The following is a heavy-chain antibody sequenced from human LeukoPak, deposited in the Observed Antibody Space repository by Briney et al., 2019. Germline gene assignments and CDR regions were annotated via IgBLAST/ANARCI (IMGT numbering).Heavy chain of an antibody. D-gene: IGHD3-10*01. Sequence: GGSLRLSCAASGFTFSSYEMNWVRQAPGKGLEWVSYISSSGSTIYYADSVKGRFTISRDNAKNSLYLQMNSLRAEDTAVYYCARESVRYGSGPRSAFDIWGQGTMVTVSS. CDR3: ARESVRYGSGPRSAFDI. CDR1: GFTFSSYE. V-gene: IGHV3-48*03. J-gene: IGHJ3*02. CDR2: ISSSGSTI.